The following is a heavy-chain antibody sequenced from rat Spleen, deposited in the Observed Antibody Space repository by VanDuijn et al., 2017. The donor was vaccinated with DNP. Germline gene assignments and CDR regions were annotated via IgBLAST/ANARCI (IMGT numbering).Heavy chain of an antibody. CDR1: GITFSDHN. Sequence: EVQLVESGGGLVQPGRSLKLSCAVSGITFSDHNMAWVRQAPKKGLEWVASISTGGDNTHYRDSVKGRFIISRHNAKNTLYLQMDSLRSEDTATYSCVRIGAVTGTFDYWGQGVMVTVSS. CDR3: VRIGAVTGTFDY. V-gene: IGHV5-25*01. J-gene: IGHJ2*01. CDR2: ISTGGDNT. D-gene: IGHD5-1*01.